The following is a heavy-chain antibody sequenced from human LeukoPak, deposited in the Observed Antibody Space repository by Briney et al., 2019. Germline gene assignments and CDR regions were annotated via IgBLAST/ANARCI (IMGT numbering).Heavy chain of an antibody. CDR2: ISSSSSYI. V-gene: IGHV3-21*01. Sequence: PGGSLRLSCAASGFTFSSYSMNWVRQAPGKGLEWVSSISSSSSYIYYADSVKGRFTISRDNAKNSLYLQMNSLRAEDTAVYYCARVKAAAGVYYFYMDVWGKGTTVTVSS. CDR1: GFTFSSYS. CDR3: ARVKAAAGVYYFYMDV. D-gene: IGHD6-13*01. J-gene: IGHJ6*03.